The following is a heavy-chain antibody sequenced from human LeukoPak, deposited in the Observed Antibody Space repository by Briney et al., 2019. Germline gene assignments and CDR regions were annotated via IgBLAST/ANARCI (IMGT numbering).Heavy chain of an antibody. CDR2: VYTSGTT. D-gene: IGHD3-3*01. CDR3: ARVRFGPGGELFDC. Sequence: SETLSLTCTVSGGSISPYYWSWIRQPAGKGLEWIGRVYTSGTTNYNPSLKSRVTMSVDASKNQFSLKLTSVTAADTAVYFCARVRFGPGGELFDCWGQGTLVTVSS. V-gene: IGHV4-4*07. CDR1: GGSISPYY. J-gene: IGHJ4*02.